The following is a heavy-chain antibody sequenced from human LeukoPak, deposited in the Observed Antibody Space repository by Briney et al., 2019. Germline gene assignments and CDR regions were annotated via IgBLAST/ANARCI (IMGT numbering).Heavy chain of an antibody. CDR3: ATYYYYDGIDV. CDR2: IYYSGST. J-gene: IGHJ6*02. V-gene: IGHV4-59*08. CDR1: GGSISSYY. Sequence: PSETLSLTCTVSGGSISSYYWSWIRQPPGKGLEWIGYIYYSGSTNYNPSLKSRVTISVDTSKNQFSLKLSSVTAADTAVYYCATYYYYDGIDVWGQGTTVTVAS.